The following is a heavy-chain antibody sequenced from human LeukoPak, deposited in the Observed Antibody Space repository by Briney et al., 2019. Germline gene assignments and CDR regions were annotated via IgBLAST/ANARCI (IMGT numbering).Heavy chain of an antibody. V-gene: IGHV4-34*01. D-gene: IGHD6-13*01. CDR2: INHSGST. J-gene: IGHJ4*02. CDR3: ARVVGASWYINYFDY. Sequence: SETLSLTCALYGGSFSGYYWSWIRHPPGKGLEWIGEINHSGSTNYNPSLKSRVTIPVDTSKNKFSLKLSSVTAADTAVYYCARVVGASWYINYFDYWGQGTLVTVSS. CDR1: GGSFSGYY.